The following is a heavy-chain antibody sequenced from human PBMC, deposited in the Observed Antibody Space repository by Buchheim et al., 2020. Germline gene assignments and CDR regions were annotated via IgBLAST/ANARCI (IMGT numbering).Heavy chain of an antibody. J-gene: IGHJ4*02. CDR1: GESFSAYY. CDR2: INHSGST. CDR3: AAQSTLGRTVADY. Sequence: QVRLQQWGAGLLKPSETLSLTCAVFGESFSAYYWSWIRQPPGKGLEWIGEINHSGSTNYNPSLKSRVTISVNKSKNKFSPELTSLTAADTAVYYCAAQSTLGRTVADYWGQGTL. V-gene: IGHV4-34*01. D-gene: IGHD7-27*01.